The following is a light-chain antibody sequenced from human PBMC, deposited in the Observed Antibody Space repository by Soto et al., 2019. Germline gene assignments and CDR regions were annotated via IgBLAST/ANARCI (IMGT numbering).Light chain of an antibody. J-gene: IGKJ4*01. CDR2: DAS. CDR3: QQYANLPLT. CDR1: QDTSNY. V-gene: IGKV1-33*01. Sequence: DMPLTQSPSSLSASVGDRVTITCRASQDTSNYLHWYQQKAGKAPKLLIYDASNLEAGVPSRFSGGGSGTFFTFTINNLQPEDVATYYCQQYANLPLTFGGGTKVEIK.